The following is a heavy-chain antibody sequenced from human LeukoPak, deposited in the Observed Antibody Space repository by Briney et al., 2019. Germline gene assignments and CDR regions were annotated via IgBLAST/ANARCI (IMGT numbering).Heavy chain of an antibody. D-gene: IGHD3-3*01. Sequence: GGSLRLSCAAPGFTFSSYWMSWVRQAPGKGLEWVANIKQDGSEKYYVDSVKGRFTISRDNAKNSLYLQMNSLRAEDTAVYYCARGYYDFWSGYYSGDPFDYWGQGTLVTVSS. CDR1: GFTFSSYW. CDR3: ARGYYDFWSGYYSGDPFDY. CDR2: IKQDGSEK. J-gene: IGHJ4*02. V-gene: IGHV3-7*04.